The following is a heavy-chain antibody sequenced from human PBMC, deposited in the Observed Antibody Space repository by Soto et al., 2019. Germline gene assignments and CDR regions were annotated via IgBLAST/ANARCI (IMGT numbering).Heavy chain of an antibody. Sequence: QLQLQESGPGLVKPSETLSLTCTVSGGSISSSSYYWGWIRQPPGKGLEWIGSIYYSGSTYYNPPLKSRVTISVDTSKNQFSLKLSSVTAADTAVYYCARHVQSRGWPDGFAFDIWGQGTMVTVSS. CDR3: ARHVQSRGWPDGFAFDI. V-gene: IGHV4-39*01. J-gene: IGHJ3*02. CDR1: GGSISSSSYY. D-gene: IGHD6-19*01. CDR2: IYYSGST.